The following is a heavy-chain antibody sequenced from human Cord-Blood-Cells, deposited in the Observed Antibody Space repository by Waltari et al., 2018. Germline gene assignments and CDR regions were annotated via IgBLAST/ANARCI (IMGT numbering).Heavy chain of an antibody. D-gene: IGHD3-9*01. CDR3: ARSYDILTGYFDY. J-gene: IGHJ4*02. Sequence: QVQLVQSGAEVKKPGASVKVSCKASGYTFTGYYMHWVRQAPGQGLEWMGWINPNSVGTNYAQKFQGWVTMTRDTSISTAYMELSRLRSDDTAVYYCARSYDILTGYFDYWGQGTLVTVSS. CDR1: GYTFTGYY. CDR2: INPNSVGT. V-gene: IGHV1-2*04.